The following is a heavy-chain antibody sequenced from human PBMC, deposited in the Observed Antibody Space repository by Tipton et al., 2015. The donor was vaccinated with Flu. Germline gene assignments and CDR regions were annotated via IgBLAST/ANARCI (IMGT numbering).Heavy chain of an antibody. CDR1: GGSISSGSYY. V-gene: IGHV4-61*02. D-gene: IGHD3-9*01. CDR3: ARLDQYFDL. Sequence: LRLSCTVSGGSISSGSYYWSWIRQPAGKGLEWIGRIYTSGSTNYNPSLKSRVTISVDTSKNQFSLKLSSVTAADTAVYYCARLDQYFDLWGRGTLVTVSS. J-gene: IGHJ2*01. CDR2: IYTSGST.